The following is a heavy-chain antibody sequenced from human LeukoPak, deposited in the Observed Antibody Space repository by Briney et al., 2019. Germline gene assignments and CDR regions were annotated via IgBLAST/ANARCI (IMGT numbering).Heavy chain of an antibody. CDR2: IKTKREGGTT. Sequence: GGSLRLSCAASGFTFSNAWLIWVRQTPGKGLEWVGRIKTKREGGTTDYAAHVKGRFTISRDDYKKMVYLQMNGLKAEDTAVYYCTTEDYWGQGTLVTVSS. CDR3: TTEDY. J-gene: IGHJ4*02. V-gene: IGHV3-15*01. CDR1: GFTFSNAW.